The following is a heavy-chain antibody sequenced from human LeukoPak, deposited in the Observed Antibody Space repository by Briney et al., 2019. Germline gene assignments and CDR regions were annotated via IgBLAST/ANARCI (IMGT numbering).Heavy chain of an antibody. CDR1: GFTFSSSS. J-gene: IGHJ6*02. D-gene: IGHD3-10*01. CDR2: ISSSGSTI. V-gene: IGHV3-48*04. CDR3: ARMSERRSYDV. Sequence: GGSLRLSCVASGFTFSSSSMNWVRQAPGKGLEWVSYISSSGSTIYYADSVKGRFTISRGNAKNSLYLQMNSLRAEDTAVYYCARMSERRSYDVWGQGTTVTVSS.